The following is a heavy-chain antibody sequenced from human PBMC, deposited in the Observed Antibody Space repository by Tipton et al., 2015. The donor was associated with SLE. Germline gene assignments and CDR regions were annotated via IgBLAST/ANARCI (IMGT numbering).Heavy chain of an antibody. CDR3: ARRDDGAFHFDH. J-gene: IGHJ5*02. D-gene: IGHD3-16*01. CDR2: IYPDDSDT. Sequence: VQLVQSGAEVKKPGESLKISCKGSGYSFTTYWIAWVRHMPGKGLEWMGFIYPDDSDTRYSPSFQGQVTISVDKSISTAYLQWNSLNASDSAIYYCARRDDGAFHFDHWGQGTLVTVSS. CDR1: GYSFTTYW. V-gene: IGHV5-51*03.